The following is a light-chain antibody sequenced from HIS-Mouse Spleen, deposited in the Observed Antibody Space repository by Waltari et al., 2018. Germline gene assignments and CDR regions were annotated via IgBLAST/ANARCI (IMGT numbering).Light chain of an antibody. CDR1: SSDVGSYNL. CDR2: EGS. Sequence: QSALTQPASVSGSPGQSITISCPGTSSDVGSYNLVSRYQQPPGKAPKLMIYEGSKRPSGVSNRFSGSKSGNTASLTISGLQAEDEADYYCCSYAGSSTFEVFGGGTKLTVL. V-gene: IGLV2-23*03. J-gene: IGLJ2*01. CDR3: CSYAGSSTFEV.